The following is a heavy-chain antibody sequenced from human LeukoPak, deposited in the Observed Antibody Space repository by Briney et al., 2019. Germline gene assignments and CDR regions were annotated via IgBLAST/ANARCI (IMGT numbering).Heavy chain of an antibody. J-gene: IGHJ4*02. CDR3: ARIPAYSSPFDY. CDR1: GFTFSSYW. Sequence: GGSLRLSCAASGFTFSSYWMHWVRQAPGKGLVWVSRINTDGSSTSYADSVKGRFTISRDNAKNTLYLQMNSLRAEDTAVYYCARIPAYSSPFDYWGQGTLVTVSS. D-gene: IGHD6-13*01. V-gene: IGHV3-74*01. CDR2: INTDGSST.